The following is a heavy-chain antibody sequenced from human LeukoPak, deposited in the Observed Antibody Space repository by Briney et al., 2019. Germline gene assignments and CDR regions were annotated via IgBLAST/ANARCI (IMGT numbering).Heavy chain of an antibody. V-gene: IGHV3-53*01. CDR1: GFSVSSNY. J-gene: IGHJ4*02. CDR2: MYSGGST. D-gene: IGHD3-10*01. CDR3: ASILLWYVYDY. Sequence: GGSLRLTCAASGFSVSSNYLSWVRQAPGKGLEWVSVMYSGGSTFYADSVKGRFTISRDNSKNTLNLQMNSLRAEDTAIYYCASILLWYVYDYWGQGTLVTVSS.